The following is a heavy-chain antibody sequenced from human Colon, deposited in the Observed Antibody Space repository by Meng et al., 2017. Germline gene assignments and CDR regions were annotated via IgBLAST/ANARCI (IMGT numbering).Heavy chain of an antibody. Sequence: VQRQECGPGLVKPSGTLSLTCAFPGGSINSSNWWSWVRQPPGKVLEWIGEIYHSGSTNYNPSLKSRVTISVDKSKNQFSLKLSSVTAADTAVYYCASFPPPGKQWLVTDYWGQGTLVTVSS. J-gene: IGHJ4*02. CDR3: ASFPPPGKQWLVTDY. CDR2: IYHSGST. D-gene: IGHD6-19*01. CDR1: GGSINSSNW. V-gene: IGHV4-4*02.